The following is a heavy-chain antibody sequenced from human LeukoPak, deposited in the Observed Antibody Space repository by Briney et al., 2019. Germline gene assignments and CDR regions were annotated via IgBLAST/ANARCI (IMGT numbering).Heavy chain of an antibody. CDR2: IYTSGST. CDR3: ARDRVDYVWGSYPPARYYFDY. J-gene: IGHJ4*02. D-gene: IGHD3-16*02. CDR1: GGSISSGSYY. Sequence: TLSLTCTVSGGSISSGSYYWSWIRQPAGKGLEWIGRIYTSGSTNYNPSLKSRVTISVDTSKNQFSLKLSSVTAADTAVYYCARDRVDYVWGSYPPARYYFDYWGQGTLVTVSS. V-gene: IGHV4-61*02.